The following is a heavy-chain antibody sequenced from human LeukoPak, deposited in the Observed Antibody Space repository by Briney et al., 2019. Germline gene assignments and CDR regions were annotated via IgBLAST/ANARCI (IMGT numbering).Heavy chain of an antibody. Sequence: GASVKVSCKASGGTFSSYAISWVRQAPGQGLEWMGRIIPILGIANYAQKFQGRVTITADKSTSTAYMELSSLRSEDTAVYYCARDGVGGSFLDYWGQGTLVTVSS. CDR3: ARDGVGGSFLDY. CDR2: IIPILGIA. CDR1: GGTFSSYA. V-gene: IGHV1-69*04. D-gene: IGHD1-26*01. J-gene: IGHJ4*02.